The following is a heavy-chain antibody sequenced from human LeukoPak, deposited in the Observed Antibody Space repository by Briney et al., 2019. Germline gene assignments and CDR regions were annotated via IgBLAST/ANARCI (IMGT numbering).Heavy chain of an antibody. Sequence: GGSLRLSCAASGFTFSNYYMSWVRQAPGKGLEWVANIKQDGSEKYSVDSVKGRFTISRDNAKNSLFLQMNSLRSEDTAVYYCARGRWLDYWGQGTLVTVSS. CDR2: IKQDGSEK. V-gene: IGHV3-7*04. D-gene: IGHD6-13*01. CDR3: ARGRWLDY. J-gene: IGHJ4*02. CDR1: GFTFSNYY.